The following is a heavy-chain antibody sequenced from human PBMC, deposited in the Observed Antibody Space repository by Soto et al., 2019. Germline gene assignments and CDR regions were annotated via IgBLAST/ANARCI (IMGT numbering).Heavy chain of an antibody. CDR1: GFTFDVYA. CDR2: ISWNSGSI. Sequence: GGSLRLSCAASGFTFDVYAMHWVRQAPGKGLEWVSGISWNSGSIGYADSVKGRFTISRDNAKNSLYLQMNSLRAEDTALYYCAKDAGYCDSSWSFIYYYGMDVWGQGTTVTVSS. J-gene: IGHJ6*02. D-gene: IGHD3-22*01. V-gene: IGHV3-9*01. CDR3: AKDAGYCDSSWSFIYYYGMDV.